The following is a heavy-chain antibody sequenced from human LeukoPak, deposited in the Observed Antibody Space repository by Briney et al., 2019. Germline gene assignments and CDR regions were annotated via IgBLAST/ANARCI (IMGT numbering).Heavy chain of an antibody. CDR2: FYTSGST. V-gene: IGHV4-4*07. CDR1: GGSIGSYY. CDR3: ARETYMDV. Sequence: SETLSLTCTVSGGSIGSYYWGWIRQPAGKGLEWIGRFYTSGSTDYNPSLKSRVTISVDKSKNQFSLKLSSVTAADTAIYYCARETYMDVWGRGITVTVSS. J-gene: IGHJ6*04.